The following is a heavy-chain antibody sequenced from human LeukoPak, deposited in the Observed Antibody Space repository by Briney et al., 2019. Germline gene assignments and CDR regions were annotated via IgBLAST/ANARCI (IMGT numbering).Heavy chain of an antibody. CDR1: GFAFESFT. J-gene: IGHJ4*02. V-gene: IGHV3-21*04. Sequence: PGGSLRLSCAGSGFAFESFTMTWVRQAPGKGLEWVSLISATSSDVNYAESVRGRFTISRDNAKKSLFLLMDSLRVEDTAIYYCAKGLFSAYDKYLDSWGQGTLVTVSS. D-gene: IGHD5-12*01. CDR3: AKGLFSAYDKYLDS. CDR2: ISATSSDV.